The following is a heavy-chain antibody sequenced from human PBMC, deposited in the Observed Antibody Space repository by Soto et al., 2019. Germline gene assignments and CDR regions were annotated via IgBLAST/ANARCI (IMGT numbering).Heavy chain of an antibody. CDR2: ISAYNGNT. D-gene: IGHD2-15*01. J-gene: IGHJ4*02. V-gene: IGHV1-18*04. Sequence: QVQLVQSGAEVKKPGASVKVSCKASGYTFTSYGISWVRQAPGQGLECMGWISAYNGNTNYAQKLQGRVTMTTDTATSTAYMELRSLRSDDTAVYYCARDLVGTGYCSGGSCYSFDYGGQGTLVTVSS. CDR1: GYTFTSYG. CDR3: ARDLVGTGYCSGGSCYSFDY.